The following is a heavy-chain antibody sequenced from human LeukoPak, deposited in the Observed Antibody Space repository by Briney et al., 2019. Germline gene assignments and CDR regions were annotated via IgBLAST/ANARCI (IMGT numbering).Heavy chain of an antibody. CDR3: ATRRTDFWSGYYFDY. V-gene: IGHV1-69-2*01. J-gene: IGHJ4*02. D-gene: IGHD3-3*01. Sequence: ASVKVSCKVSGYTFTDYYMHWVQRAPGKGLEWMGLVDPEDGETIYAEKFQGRVTITADTSTDTAYMELSSLRSEDTAVYYCATRRTDFWSGYYFDYWGQGTLVTVSS. CDR2: VDPEDGET. CDR1: GYTFTDYY.